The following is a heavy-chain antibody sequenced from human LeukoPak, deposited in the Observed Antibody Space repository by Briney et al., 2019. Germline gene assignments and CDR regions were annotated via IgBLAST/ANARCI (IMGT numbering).Heavy chain of an antibody. CDR2: IRGSGGST. V-gene: IGHV3-23*01. D-gene: IGHD6-13*01. CDR3: AKELLAAAGTPGDY. CDR1: GLTFSSYA. J-gene: IGHJ4*02. Sequence: PGRSLRLSCAASGLTFSSYAMSWVSQAPGNGLEWVSAIRGSGGSTYYADSMKGRFTISRDNSKNTLYLQMNSLRAEDTAVYYCAKELLAAAGTPGDYWGQGTLVTVSS.